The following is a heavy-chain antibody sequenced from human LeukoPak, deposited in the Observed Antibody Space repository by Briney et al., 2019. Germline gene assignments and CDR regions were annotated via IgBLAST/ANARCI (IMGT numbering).Heavy chain of an antibody. Sequence: PSETLSLTCTVSGGSISSYYWSWIRQPPGKGLEWIGYIYYSGSTNYNPSLKSRVTISVDTSKNQFSLKLSSVTAADTAVYYCAXXXXXSYGPFDYWGQGTLVTVSX. J-gene: IGHJ4*02. CDR3: AXXXXXSYGPFDY. V-gene: IGHV4-59*01. CDR1: GGSISSYY. CDR2: IYYSGST. D-gene: IGHD5-18*01.